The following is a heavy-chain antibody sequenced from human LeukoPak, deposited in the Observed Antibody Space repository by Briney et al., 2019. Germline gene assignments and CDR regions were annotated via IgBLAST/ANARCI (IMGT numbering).Heavy chain of an antibody. J-gene: IGHJ1*01. V-gene: IGHV4-59*01. Sequence: PSETLSLTCTVSGGSISSYYWSWIWQPPGKGLEWIGYIYYTGSTNYNPSLKSRVTISVDTSKNQFSLKLTSVTAADTAVYYCARVGITIFGVGPEYFQHWGQGTLVTVSS. CDR3: ARVGITIFGVGPEYFQH. CDR1: GGSISSYY. D-gene: IGHD3-3*01. CDR2: IYYTGST.